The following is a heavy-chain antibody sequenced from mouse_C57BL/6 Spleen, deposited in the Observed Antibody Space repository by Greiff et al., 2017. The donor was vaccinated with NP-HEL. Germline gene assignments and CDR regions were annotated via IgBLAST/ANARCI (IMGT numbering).Heavy chain of an antibody. D-gene: IGHD2-1*01. Sequence: EVMLVESGGGLVQPGGSMKLSCVASGFTFSNYWMNWVRQSPEKGLEWVAQIRLKSDNYATHYAESVKGRFTISRDDSKSSVYLQMNNLRAEDTGIYYCTGCYGNAWFAYWGQGTLVTVSA. V-gene: IGHV6-3*01. J-gene: IGHJ3*01. CDR2: IRLKSDNYAT. CDR3: TGCYGNAWFAY. CDR1: GFTFSNYW.